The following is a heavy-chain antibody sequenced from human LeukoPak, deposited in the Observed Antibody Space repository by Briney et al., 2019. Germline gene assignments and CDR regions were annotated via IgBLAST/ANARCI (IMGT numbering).Heavy chain of an antibody. J-gene: IGHJ5*02. CDR2: IYYSGST. V-gene: IGHV4-59*01. D-gene: IGHD6-13*01. Sequence: SETLSLTCTVSGGSISSYYWSWIRQPPGKGLEWIGYIYYSGSTNYNPSLKSRVTISVDTSKNQFSLKLSSVTAADTAVYYCARDRGSIRSTWYNWFDPWGQGTLVTVSS. CDR1: GGSISSYY. CDR3: ARDRGSIRSTWYNWFDP.